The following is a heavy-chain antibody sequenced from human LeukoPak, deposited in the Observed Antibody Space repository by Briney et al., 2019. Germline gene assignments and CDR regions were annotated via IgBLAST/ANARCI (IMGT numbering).Heavy chain of an antibody. D-gene: IGHD6-13*01. Sequence: GGSLRLSCAASGFTFSSYAMSWVRQAPGKGLEWVSAISGSGGSTYYADSVKGRFTISRDNSKNTLYLQMYSLRAEDTAVYYCAKDDSLKYSSSWYYYYGMDVWGQGTTVTVSS. J-gene: IGHJ6*02. CDR3: AKDDSLKYSSSWYYYYGMDV. CDR1: GFTFSSYA. CDR2: ISGSGGST. V-gene: IGHV3-23*01.